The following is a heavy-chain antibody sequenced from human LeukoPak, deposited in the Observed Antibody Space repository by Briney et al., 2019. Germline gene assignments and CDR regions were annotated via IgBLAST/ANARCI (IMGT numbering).Heavy chain of an antibody. V-gene: IGHV1-2*02. J-gene: IGHJ5*02. CDR2: INPNSGGT. Sequence: ASVKVSCKASGYTFTGYYMHWVRQAPGQGLEWMGWINPNSGGTNYAQKFQGRVTMTRDTSISTAYMELSRLRSDDTAVYYCARDLDDSSGYENWFDPWGQGTLVTVSS. CDR1: GYTFTGYY. CDR3: ARDLDDSSGYENWFDP. D-gene: IGHD3-22*01.